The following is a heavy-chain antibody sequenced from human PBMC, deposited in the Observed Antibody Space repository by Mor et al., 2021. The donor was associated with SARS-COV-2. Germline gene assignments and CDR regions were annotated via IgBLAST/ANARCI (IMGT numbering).Heavy chain of an antibody. J-gene: IGHJ4*02. CDR3: ASATAGTLVY. D-gene: IGHD6-13*01. Sequence: VKGRFTISRYNAKNSLYLQMNSLRDEDTAVYYCASATAGTLVYWGQGTLVTVSS. V-gene: IGHV3-48*02.